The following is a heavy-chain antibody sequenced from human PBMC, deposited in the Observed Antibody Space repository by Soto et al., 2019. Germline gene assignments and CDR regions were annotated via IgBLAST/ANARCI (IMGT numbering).Heavy chain of an antibody. Sequence: GGSLRLSCAASGFTLSSYWMHWVRQAPGKGLVWVSRINSDGSSTSYADSVKGRFTISRDNAKNTLYLQMNSLRAEDTAVYYCARDIPRYFDWSYDAFDIWGQGTMVTVSS. CDR3: ARDIPRYFDWSYDAFDI. J-gene: IGHJ3*02. CDR2: INSDGSST. CDR1: GFTLSSYW. V-gene: IGHV3-74*01. D-gene: IGHD3-9*01.